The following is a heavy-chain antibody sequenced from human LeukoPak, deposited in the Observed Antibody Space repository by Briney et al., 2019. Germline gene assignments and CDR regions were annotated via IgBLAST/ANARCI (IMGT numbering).Heavy chain of an antibody. J-gene: IGHJ4*02. CDR3: ARGFSGPEGYFDY. CDR2: IIPILGIA. CDR1: GGTFSSYA. V-gene: IGHV1-69*04. Sequence: GASVTVSCKASGGTFSSYAISWVRQAPGQGLEWRGRIIPILGIANYAQKFQGRVTITADKSTSTAYMELSSLRSEDTAVYYCARGFSGPEGYFDYWGQGTLVTVSS.